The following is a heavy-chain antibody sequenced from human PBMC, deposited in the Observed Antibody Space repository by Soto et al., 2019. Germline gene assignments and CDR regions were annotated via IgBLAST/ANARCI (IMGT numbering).Heavy chain of an antibody. D-gene: IGHD6-19*01. CDR1: GDSVSSKSAA. CDR3: ARDHDHSSGWYGIDY. V-gene: IGHV6-1*01. J-gene: IGHJ4*02. CDR2: TYYRSKWYN. Sequence: QLQQSGPGLVKPSQTLSLTCAISGDSVSSKSAAWNWIRQSPSRGLEWLGRTYYRSKWYNEYAVSVKSRISITPDTSKTHFSLQLNSVTPDDTAVYYCARDHDHSSGWYGIDYWGQGTLVTVSS.